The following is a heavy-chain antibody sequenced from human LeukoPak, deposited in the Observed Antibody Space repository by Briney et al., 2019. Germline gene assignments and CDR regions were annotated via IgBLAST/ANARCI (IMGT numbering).Heavy chain of an antibody. CDR2: ISSSSSYI. D-gene: IGHD3-10*01. CDR3: ARDTSGSYYWDY. J-gene: IGHJ4*02. V-gene: IGHV3-21*01. CDR1: GYTLTELS. Sequence: ASVKVSCKVSGYTLTELSMHWVRQAPGKGLEWVSYISSSSSYIFYADSVKGRFTISRDNAKNSLYLQMNSPRAEDTAVYYCARDTSGSYYWDYWGQGTLVTVSS.